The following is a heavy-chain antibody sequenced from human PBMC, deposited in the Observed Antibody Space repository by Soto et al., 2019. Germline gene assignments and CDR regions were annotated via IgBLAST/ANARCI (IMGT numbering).Heavy chain of an antibody. D-gene: IGHD6-13*01. J-gene: IGHJ4*02. CDR1: GFTFDTYG. CDR3: AKGSHRSSWSGDYFDH. V-gene: IGHV3-23*01. Sequence: EVQLLESGGGLVQPGGSPRLSCAASGFTFDTYGMNWVRQAPGKGLEWVSSISTSSSGTYFADSVKGRFTISRDNSKNTLYLQMNNLRADDTAVYYCAKGSHRSSWSGDYFDHWGQGTLVTVSS. CDR2: ISTSSSGT.